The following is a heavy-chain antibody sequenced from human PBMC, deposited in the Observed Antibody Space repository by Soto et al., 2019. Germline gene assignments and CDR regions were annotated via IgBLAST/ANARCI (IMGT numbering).Heavy chain of an antibody. CDR2: IIPIFGTA. CDR3: ARYGACRRTSCYAGWYFDL. D-gene: IGHD2-2*01. V-gene: IGHV1-69*01. CDR1: GGTFSSYA. Sequence: QVQRVQSGAEGKKPGSSVKVSCKASGGTFSSYAISWVRQAPGQGLEWMGGIIPIFGTANYAQKFQGRVTITADESKSPAYMELSSLRAEDTAVYYCARYGACRRTSCYAGWYFDLWGRGTLVTVSS. J-gene: IGHJ2*01.